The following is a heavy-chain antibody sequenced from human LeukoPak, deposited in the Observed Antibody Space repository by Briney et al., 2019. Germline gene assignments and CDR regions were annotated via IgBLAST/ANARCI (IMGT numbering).Heavy chain of an antibody. CDR1: GFTFSSYA. Sequence: GGSLRLSCAASGFTFSSYAMHWVRQAPGKGLEWVAVISYDGSNKYYADSVKGRFTISRDNSKNTLYLQMNSLRAEDTAVYYCARPYDYDILTGYFDYWGQGTLVTVSS. CDR2: ISYDGSNK. CDR3: ARPYDYDILTGYFDY. V-gene: IGHV3-30-3*01. D-gene: IGHD3-9*01. J-gene: IGHJ4*02.